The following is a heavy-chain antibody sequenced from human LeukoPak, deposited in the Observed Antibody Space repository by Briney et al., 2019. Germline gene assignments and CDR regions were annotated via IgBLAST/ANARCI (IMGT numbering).Heavy chain of an antibody. CDR2: INPNSGGT. D-gene: IGHD3-22*01. J-gene: IGHJ5*02. V-gene: IGHV1-2*02. CDR3: ARGLPKREDYYDSSGSYDWFDP. CDR1: GYTFTGYY. Sequence: ASVKVSCKASGYTFTGYYMHWVRQAPGQGLEWMGWINPNSGGTNYAQKFQGRVTMTRDTSISTAYMELSRLRSDDTAVYYCARGLPKREDYYDSSGSYDWFDPWGQGTLVTVSS.